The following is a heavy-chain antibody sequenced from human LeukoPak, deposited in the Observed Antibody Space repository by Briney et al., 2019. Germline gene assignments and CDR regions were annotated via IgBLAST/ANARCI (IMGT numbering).Heavy chain of an antibody. CDR3: AREASLNYMDV. CDR1: QFSFSTYW. J-gene: IGHJ6*03. CDR2: IRQDEGEK. V-gene: IGHV3-7*01. Sequence: GGSLRLSCAASQFSFSTYWMSWVRQAPGKGLEWVANIRQDEGEKYYVDSVRGRFTISRDNAKNSLYLQMNSLRAEDTAVYYCAREASLNYMDVWGKGTTVTVSS.